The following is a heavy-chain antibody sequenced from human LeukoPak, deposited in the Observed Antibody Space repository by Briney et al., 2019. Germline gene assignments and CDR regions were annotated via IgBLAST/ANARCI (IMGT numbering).Heavy chain of an antibody. D-gene: IGHD3-10*01. J-gene: IGHJ5*02. CDR2: IYTSGST. V-gene: IGHV4-4*07. Sequence: SETLSLTCTVSGGSISSYYWSWIRQPAGKGLEWIGRIYTSGSTNYNPSLKSRVTMSVDTSKNQFSLKLSSVTAADTAVYYCARDLVWFGEGDWVDPWGQGTLVTVSS. CDR3: ARDLVWFGEGDWVDP. CDR1: GGSISSYY.